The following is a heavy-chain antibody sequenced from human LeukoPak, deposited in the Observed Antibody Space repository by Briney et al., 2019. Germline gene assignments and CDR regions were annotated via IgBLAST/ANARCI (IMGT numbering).Heavy chain of an antibody. J-gene: IGHJ4*02. CDR3: ARLTTVTTHNDY. CDR1: GYSISSGYY. Sequence: PSETLSLTCTVSGYSISSGYYWGWIRQPPGKGLEWIGSIYYSGSTYYNPSLKSRVTISVDTSKNQFSLKLSSVTAADTAVYYCARLTTVTTHNDYWGQGTLVTVSS. V-gene: IGHV4-38-2*02. D-gene: IGHD4-17*01. CDR2: IYYSGST.